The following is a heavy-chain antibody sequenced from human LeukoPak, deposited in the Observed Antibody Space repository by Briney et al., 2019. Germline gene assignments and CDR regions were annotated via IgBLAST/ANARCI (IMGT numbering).Heavy chain of an antibody. V-gene: IGHV3-21*01. J-gene: IGHJ4*02. Sequence: GGSLRLSCAASGFTFSSYSMNWVRQAPGKGLEWVSSISSSSSYIYYADSVKGRFTISRDNAKNSLYLQMNSLRAEDTAVYYCARRSGTSGWHVDYWGQGTLVTVSS. CDR1: GFTFSSYS. D-gene: IGHD6-19*01. CDR2: ISSSSSYI. CDR3: ARRSGTSGWHVDY.